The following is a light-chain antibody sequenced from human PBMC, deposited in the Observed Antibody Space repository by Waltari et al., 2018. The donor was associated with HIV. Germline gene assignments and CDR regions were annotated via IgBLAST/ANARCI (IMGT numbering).Light chain of an antibody. CDR3: SSYTTSNSHVV. CDR1: SSDVGAYNY. Sequence: QSALTQPASVSGSLGQSITISCPGASSDVGAYNYVSWYQQHPGKAPKVMIFEVSNRPSGVSDRFSGSKSGNTASLTISGVQPEDEADYYCSSYTTSNSHVVFGGGTKVTVL. V-gene: IGLV2-14*01. CDR2: EVS. J-gene: IGLJ2*01.